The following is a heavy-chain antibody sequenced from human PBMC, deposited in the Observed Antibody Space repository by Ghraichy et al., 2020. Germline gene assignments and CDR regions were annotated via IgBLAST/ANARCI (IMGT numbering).Heavy chain of an antibody. V-gene: IGHV4-61*02. CDR3: ARERYYDFWRTHSNYGMDV. CDR2: IYTSGST. J-gene: IGHJ6*02. Sequence: SETLSLTCTVSGGSISSGSYYWSWIRQPAGKGLEWIGRIYTSGSTNYNPSLKSRVTISVDTSKNQFSLKLSSVTAADTAVYYCARERYYDFWRTHSNYGMDVWGQGTTVTVSS. CDR1: GGSISSGSYY. D-gene: IGHD3-3*01.